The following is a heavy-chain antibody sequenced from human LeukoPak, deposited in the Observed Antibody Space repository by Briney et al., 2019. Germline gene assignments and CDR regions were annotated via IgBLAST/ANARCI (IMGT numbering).Heavy chain of an antibody. CDR2: VSGSGDDT. CDR3: AKVGGLWFREGPPAGMDV. J-gene: IGHJ6*04. CDR1: GFNFGTFSTYA. D-gene: IGHD3-10*01. Sequence: PGGSLRLSCAASGFNFGTFSTYAMSWVRQAPGRGLELVSSVSGSGDDTYYADSVRGRFTISRDNSKNTLYLQMNSLRAEDTAIYYCAKVGGLWFREGPPAGMDVWARGPTDTVSS. V-gene: IGHV3-23*01.